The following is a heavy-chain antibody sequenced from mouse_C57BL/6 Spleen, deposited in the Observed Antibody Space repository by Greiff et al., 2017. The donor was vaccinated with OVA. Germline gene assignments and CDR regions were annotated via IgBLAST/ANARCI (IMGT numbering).Heavy chain of an antibody. D-gene: IGHD2-5*01. J-gene: IGHJ2*01. CDR1: GFTFSDYG. CDR3: ATAYYSNYVRLDY. CDR2: ISSGSSTI. Sequence: VQLKESGGGLVKPGGSLKLSCAASGFTFSDYGMHWVRQAPEKGLEWVAYISSGSSTIYYADTVKGRFTISRDNAKNTLFLQMTSLRSEDTAMYYCATAYYSNYVRLDYWGQGTTLTVSS. V-gene: IGHV5-17*01.